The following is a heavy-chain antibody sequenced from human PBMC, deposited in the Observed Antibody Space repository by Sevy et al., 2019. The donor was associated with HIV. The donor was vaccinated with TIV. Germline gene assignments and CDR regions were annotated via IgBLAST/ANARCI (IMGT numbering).Heavy chain of an antibody. Sequence: SETLSLTCSVTGGSISSYYWSWIRQPPGKGLEWIGCIYYSGSTNYNPSLKSRVTISVDTSKNQFSLKLTSVTAADTAVYYCAREGGIAVAGLDYWGQGTLVTVSS. CDR1: GGSISSYY. V-gene: IGHV4-59*01. D-gene: IGHD6-19*01. J-gene: IGHJ4*02. CDR2: IYYSGST. CDR3: AREGGIAVAGLDY.